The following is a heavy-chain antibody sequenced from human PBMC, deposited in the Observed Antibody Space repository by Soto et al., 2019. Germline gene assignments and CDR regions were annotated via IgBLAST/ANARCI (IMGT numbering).Heavy chain of an antibody. V-gene: IGHV3-15*07. Sequence: PGGSLILSCAASGFTFSNAWMNWVRQDPGKGLEWVGRIKSKTDGGTTDYAAPVKGRFTISRDDSKNTLYLQMNSLKTEDTAVYYCTTEPQTGRTTIFGVVRYYYYYGMDVWGQGTTVTVSS. CDR3: TTEPQTGRTTIFGVVRYYYYYGMDV. CDR1: GFTFSNAW. D-gene: IGHD3-3*01. J-gene: IGHJ6*02. CDR2: IKSKTDGGTT.